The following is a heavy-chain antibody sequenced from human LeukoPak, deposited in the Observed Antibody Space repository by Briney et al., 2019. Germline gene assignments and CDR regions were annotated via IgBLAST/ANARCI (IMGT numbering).Heavy chain of an antibody. J-gene: IGHJ3*01. D-gene: IGHD6-19*01. CDR3: AKDMGSSGFSDAFDV. V-gene: IGHV3-30*02. Sequence: PGGSLRLSCAASGFTFSSYGTHWVRQAPGKGLEGVAFIRYDGSNTYYADSVKGRFTISRDNSKNTLYLQMNSLRAEDTALYFCAKDMGSSGFSDAFDVWGQGTLVTVSS. CDR2: IRYDGSNT. CDR1: GFTFSSYG.